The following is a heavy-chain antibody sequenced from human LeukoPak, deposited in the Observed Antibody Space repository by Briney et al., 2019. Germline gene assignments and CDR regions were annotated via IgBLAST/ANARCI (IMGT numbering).Heavy chain of an antibody. CDR1: GGSISSGSYY. V-gene: IGHV4-61*02. J-gene: IGHJ3*02. Sequence: PSQTLSLTCTVSGGSISSGSYYWSWIRQPAGKGLEWIGRVFASGRTNYNPSLKSRVTISVDTSKNQFSLNLSSVTAADTAMYYCARNRSAVIVPAAMGGAFDIWGHGTMVTVSS. CDR2: VFASGRT. CDR3: ARNRSAVIVPAAMGGAFDI. D-gene: IGHD2-2*01.